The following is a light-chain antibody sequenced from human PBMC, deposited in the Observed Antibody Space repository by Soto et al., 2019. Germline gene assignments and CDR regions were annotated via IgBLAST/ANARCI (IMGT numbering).Light chain of an antibody. CDR3: SSYAGNNVV. Sequence: QSALTQAASVSGSPGQSITISCTGTSSDVGGYNYVSWYQQHPGKAPKLMIYEVSKRPSGVPDRFSGSKSGNTASLTVSGLQAEDEADYYCSSYAGNNVVFGGGTQLTVL. V-gene: IGLV2-8*01. CDR1: SSDVGGYNY. CDR2: EVS. J-gene: IGLJ2*01.